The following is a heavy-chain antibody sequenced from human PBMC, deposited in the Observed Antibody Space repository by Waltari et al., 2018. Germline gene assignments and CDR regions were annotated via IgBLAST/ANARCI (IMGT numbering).Heavy chain of an antibody. CDR1: GGSISTNYN. D-gene: IGHD4-17*01. V-gene: IGHV4-39*01. Sequence: QLQLPESGPGLVKPSETLSLTCTVSGGSISTNYNWGWIRQPPGKGREWMGNMQYRGSTFYNPSLKSRFTISLDTSKNQFSLRLTSVGAADTAVYFCGRIAFGDDGGYFQHWGQGTLVTVSS. CDR3: GRIAFGDDGGYFQH. J-gene: IGHJ1*01. CDR2: MQYRGST.